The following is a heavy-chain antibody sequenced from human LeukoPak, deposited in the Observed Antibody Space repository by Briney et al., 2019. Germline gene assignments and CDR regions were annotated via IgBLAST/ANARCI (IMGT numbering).Heavy chain of an antibody. J-gene: IGHJ3*02. CDR2: ISAYNGNA. CDR3: AICFGSSWSRDAFDI. D-gene: IGHD6-13*01. V-gene: IGHV1-18*01. CDR1: GYTFTSYG. Sequence: HEASVKVSCKASGYTFTSYGISWVRQAPGQGLEWMGWISAYNGNANYAQKLQGRVTMTTDTSTSTAYMELRSLRSDDTAVYYCAICFGSSWSRDAFDIWGQGTMVTVSS.